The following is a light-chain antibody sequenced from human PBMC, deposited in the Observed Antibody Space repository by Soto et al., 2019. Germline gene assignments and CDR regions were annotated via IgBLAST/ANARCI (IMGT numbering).Light chain of an antibody. CDR3: QQYGSSPPIT. Sequence: EIVLTQSPGTLSLSPGERATLSCRASQSVSSNYLAWYQQKPGQAPRLLIYGASNRATGIPDRFSGSGSGTDFTLTISRLEPEDFAVYYCQQYGSSPPITFGHGTRLEMK. CDR2: GAS. V-gene: IGKV3-20*01. CDR1: QSVSSNY. J-gene: IGKJ5*01.